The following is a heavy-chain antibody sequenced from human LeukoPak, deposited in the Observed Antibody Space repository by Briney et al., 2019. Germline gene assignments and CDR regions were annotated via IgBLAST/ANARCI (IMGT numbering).Heavy chain of an antibody. Sequence: GGSLTLTCTVSGVAISSYYWHWIRQAPGKGLEWVAFIRFDGSNEYYADSVKGRFTISRDNSKRTLYLKTNSRRVEVTALCYCDNQVSGQTRYIISWGQGTLVTVSS. CDR3: DNQVSGQTRYIIS. J-gene: IGHJ5*02. V-gene: IGHV3-30*02. CDR1: GVAISSYY. CDR2: IRFDGSNE. D-gene: IGHD1-14*01.